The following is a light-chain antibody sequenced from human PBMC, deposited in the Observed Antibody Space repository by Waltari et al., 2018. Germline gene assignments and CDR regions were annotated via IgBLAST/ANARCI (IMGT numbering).Light chain of an antibody. CDR1: QGINNW. CDR3: QQSNGFPLT. Sequence: DIQMTQSPSSVSASVGDRVTITCRASQGINNWLAWYQQKPGKAPKLLSYSASTLQSGVPSRFSGSGSGTEFTLTIGSLRPEDFATYYCQQSNGFPLTFGGGTRVEI. J-gene: IGKJ4*01. V-gene: IGKV1-12*01. CDR2: SAS.